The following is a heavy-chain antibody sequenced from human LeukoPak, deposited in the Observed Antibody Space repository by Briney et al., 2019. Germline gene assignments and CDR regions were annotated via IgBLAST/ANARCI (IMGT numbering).Heavy chain of an antibody. CDR1: GGSISSSSYC. CDR2: IYYSGST. V-gene: IGHV4-39*01. J-gene: IGHJ3*02. D-gene: IGHD5-12*01. CDR3: ARLGGYSGYDVALGAFDT. Sequence: SETLSLTCTVSGGSISSSSYCWGWIRQPPGKGLEWIGNIYYSGSTYYNPSLKSRVTMSADTSKNQFSLKLSSVTAADTAVYYCARLGGYSGYDVALGAFDTWGQGTMVTVSS.